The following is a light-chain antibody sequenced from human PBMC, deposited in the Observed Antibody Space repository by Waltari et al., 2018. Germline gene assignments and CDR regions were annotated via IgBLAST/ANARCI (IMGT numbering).Light chain of an antibody. CDR3: HQYYSIPLT. CDR1: QDIGNS. J-gene: IGKJ5*01. CDR2: AAS. V-gene: IGKV1-NL1*01. Sequence: IEMTQSPSSLSTSVGDRVTLPCRASQDIGNSLAWYQQRPGKAPKLIIYAASKLETGVPSRFRGSGSATEYTLTISGLQPEDFATYYCHQYYSIPLTFGQGTRLEIK.